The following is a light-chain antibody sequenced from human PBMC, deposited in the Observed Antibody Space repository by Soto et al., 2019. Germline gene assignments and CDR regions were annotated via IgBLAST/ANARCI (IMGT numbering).Light chain of an antibody. CDR1: RANIGGNS. V-gene: IGLV1-51*01. J-gene: IGLJ3*02. CDR2: DNR. Sequence: QSALTQPPSVSAAPGQRITISCSGSRANIGGNSVSWYQQLPGTAPKLLIYDNRKRPAEISDRFSGAKAGTSATLSITGLQTGDEGDYYCGTWDSGLSAVVFGGGTQLTVL. CDR3: GTWDSGLSAVV.